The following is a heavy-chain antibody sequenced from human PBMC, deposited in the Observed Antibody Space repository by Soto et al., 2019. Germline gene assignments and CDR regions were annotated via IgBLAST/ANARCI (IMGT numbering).Heavy chain of an antibody. D-gene: IGHD3-10*01. J-gene: IGHJ6*02. V-gene: IGHV3-23*01. CDR1: GFTFSSYA. CDR2: ISGSGGST. Sequence: GGSLRLSCAASGFTFSSYAMSWVRQAPGKGLEWVSAISGSGGSTYYADSVKGRFTISRDNSKNTLYLQMNSLRAEDTAVYYCAKDRAVYGSGSYYNVYYYYGMDVWGQGTTVTVSS. CDR3: AKDRAVYGSGSYYNVYYYYGMDV.